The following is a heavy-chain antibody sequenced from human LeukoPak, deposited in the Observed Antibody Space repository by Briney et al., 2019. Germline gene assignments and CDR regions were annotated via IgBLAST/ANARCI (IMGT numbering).Heavy chain of an antibody. J-gene: IGHJ4*02. Sequence: PGGSLRLSCAASGFTFSSYALTWVRQAPGKGLEWVSIISGSGGSTYYADSVKGRFTISRDNSKNTLYLQMNSLRAEDTAVYYCARGADYYDSSGGVFDYWGQGTLVTVSS. V-gene: IGHV3-23*01. CDR3: ARGADYYDSSGGVFDY. CDR2: ISGSGGST. CDR1: GFTFSSYA. D-gene: IGHD3-22*01.